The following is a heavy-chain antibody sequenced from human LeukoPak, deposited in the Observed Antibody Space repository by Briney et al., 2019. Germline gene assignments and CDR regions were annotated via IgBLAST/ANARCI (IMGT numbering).Heavy chain of an antibody. CDR2: MNPNSGNT. J-gene: IGHJ6*03. CDR1: GYTFTSYD. V-gene: IGHV1-8*01. Sequence: ASVKVSCKASGYTFTSYDINWVRQATGQGLEWMGWMNPNSGNTGYAQKFQGRVTMTRNTSISTAYMELSSLRFEDTAVYYCARGPMAVTIFGVVTPHYYYYYMDVWGKGTTVTVSS. CDR3: ARGPMAVTIFGVVTPHYYYYYMDV. D-gene: IGHD3-3*01.